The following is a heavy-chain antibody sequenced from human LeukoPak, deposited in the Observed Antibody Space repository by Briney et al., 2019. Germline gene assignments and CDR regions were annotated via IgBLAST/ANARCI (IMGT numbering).Heavy chain of an antibody. D-gene: IGHD5-18*01. V-gene: IGHV1-2*04. CDR1: GYTFTGYY. J-gene: IGHJ4*02. CDR3: ARAXTDTAMVXXEFDY. Sequence: ASVKVSCKASGYTFTGYYMHWVRQAPGQGLEWMGWINPNSGGTNYAQKFQGWVTMTRDTSISTAYMELSRLRSDDTAVYYCARAXTDTAMVXXEFDYWGQGTLVTVSS. CDR2: INPNSGGT.